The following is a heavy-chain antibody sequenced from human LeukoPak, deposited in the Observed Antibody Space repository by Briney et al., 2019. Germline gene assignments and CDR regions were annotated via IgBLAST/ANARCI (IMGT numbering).Heavy chain of an antibody. Sequence: GGSLRLSCAASGFTFSSYAMSWVRQAPGKGLEWVSGISGSGDNTYYADSVKGRFIISRDNSKNTLYVQVNSLGTEGTAAYYCAKGSYYDSSGSFYFDYWGQGTLVTVSS. J-gene: IGHJ4*02. CDR2: ISGSGDNT. D-gene: IGHD3-22*01. CDR3: AKGSYYDSSGSFYFDY. CDR1: GFTFSSYA. V-gene: IGHV3-23*01.